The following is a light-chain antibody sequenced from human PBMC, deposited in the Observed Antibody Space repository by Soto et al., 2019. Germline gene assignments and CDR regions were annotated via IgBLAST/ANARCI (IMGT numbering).Light chain of an antibody. CDR1: QSVSDW. V-gene: IGKV1-5*01. CDR2: DTS. Sequence: IQMNHSPSTLSASVGDRVTITSRASQSVSDWLAWYQQKPGNPPKLLIYDTSRLESAVPSRFSASGSGTEFTLTISCLQPDDFATYYCHQYNSYTWTFGQGTKVDI. CDR3: HQYNSYTWT. J-gene: IGKJ1*01.